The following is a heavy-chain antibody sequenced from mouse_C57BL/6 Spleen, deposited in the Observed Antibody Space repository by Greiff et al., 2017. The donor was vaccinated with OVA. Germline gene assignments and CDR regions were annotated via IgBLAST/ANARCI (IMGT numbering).Heavy chain of an antibody. CDR1: GYTFTSYW. J-gene: IGHJ4*01. Sequence: VQLLPSGAELVMPGASVKLSCKASGYTFTSYWMHWVTQRPGQRLEWFGAIASSDSYTYYNTKFKGKSTLTVDKYTSTAYMQLSSLTSEDSAVYYFGRCLYDAMDYWGQGTSVTFSS. D-gene: IGHD1-1*01. V-gene: IGHV1-69*01. CDR3: GRCLYDAMDY. CDR2: IASSDSYT.